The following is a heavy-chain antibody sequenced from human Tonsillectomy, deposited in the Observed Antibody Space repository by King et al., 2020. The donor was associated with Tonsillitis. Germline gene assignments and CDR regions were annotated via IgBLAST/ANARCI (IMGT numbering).Heavy chain of an antibody. J-gene: IGHJ3*02. D-gene: IGHD2-2*01. V-gene: IGHV3-30*18. CDR3: AKDLISSTYRAFDI. CDR1: GFTFSSYG. CDR2: ISYDGSNK. Sequence: VQLVESGGGVVQPGRSLRLSCGASGFTFSSYGMHWVRQAPGKGLEWVAVISYDGSNKYYADAVKGRFTISRDNSKNTLYLQMNSLRAEDTAVYFCAKDLISSTYRAFDIWGQGTMVTVSS.